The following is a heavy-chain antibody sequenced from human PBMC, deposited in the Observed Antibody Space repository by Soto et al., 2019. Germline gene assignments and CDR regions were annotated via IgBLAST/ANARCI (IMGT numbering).Heavy chain of an antibody. Sequence: ASVKVSCKASGYTFTSYGISWVRQAPGQGLEWMGWISAYNGNTNYAQKLQGRVTMTTDTSTSTAYMELRSLRSDDTAVYYCARDREGSGSYFPSNWFDPWGQGTLVTVSS. D-gene: IGHD1-26*01. CDR3: ARDREGSGSYFPSNWFDP. V-gene: IGHV1-18*04. CDR1: GYTFTSYG. CDR2: ISAYNGNT. J-gene: IGHJ5*02.